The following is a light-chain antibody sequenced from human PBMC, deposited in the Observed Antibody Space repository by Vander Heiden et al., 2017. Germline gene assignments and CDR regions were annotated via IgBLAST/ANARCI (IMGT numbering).Light chain of an antibody. V-gene: IGLV2-14*03. CDR1: NRDIGSYNF. CDR3: SSYRDSSTVV. J-gene: IGLJ2*01. CDR2: EVT. Sequence: QSALTQPASVSGSPGQSLTISCTGTNRDIGSYNFVSWYQQHPGRAPKRLIYEVTNRPSGVSNRFSGSKSGNTASLTVSGLQAEDEADYYCSSYRDSSTVVFGGGTKLTV.